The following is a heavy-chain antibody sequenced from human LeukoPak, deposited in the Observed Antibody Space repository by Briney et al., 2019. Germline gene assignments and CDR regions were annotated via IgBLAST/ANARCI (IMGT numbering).Heavy chain of an antibody. V-gene: IGHV4-38-2*02. CDR1: GGSISSYY. D-gene: IGHD7-27*01. Sequence: ASETLSLTCTVSGGSISSYYWGWIRQPPGKGLEWIGSIYHSGSTYYNPSLKSRVTISVDTSKNQFSLKLSSVTAADTAVYYCARLGQLGTHYYYYYMDVWGKGTTVTVSS. J-gene: IGHJ6*03. CDR2: IYHSGST. CDR3: ARLGQLGTHYYYYYMDV.